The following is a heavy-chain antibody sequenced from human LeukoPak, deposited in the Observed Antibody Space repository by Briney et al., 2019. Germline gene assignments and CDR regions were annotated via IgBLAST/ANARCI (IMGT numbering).Heavy chain of an antibody. CDR1: GGSISSYY. CDR2: IYYSGST. CDR3: ARAQFYYYGMDV. V-gene: IGHV4-59*01. Sequence: SETLSLTCTVSGGSISSYYWSWIRQPPGMGLEWIGYIYYSGSTNYNPSLKSRVTISVDTSKNQFSLKLSSVTAADTAVYYYARAQFYYYGMDVWGQGTTVTVSS. D-gene: IGHD5-24*01. J-gene: IGHJ6*02.